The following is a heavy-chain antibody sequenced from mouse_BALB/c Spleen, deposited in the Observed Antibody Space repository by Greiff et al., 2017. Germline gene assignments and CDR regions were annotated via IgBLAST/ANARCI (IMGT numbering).Heavy chain of an antibody. V-gene: IGHV1S81*02. J-gene: IGHJ4*01. CDR3: ARYGLGQPDY. Sequence: QVQLQQPGAELVKPGASVKLSCKASGYTFTSYWMHWVKQRPGQGLEWIGEINPSNGRTNYNEKFKSKATLTVDKSSSTAYMQLSSLTSEDSAVYYGARYGLGQPDYWGQGTSVTVSS. CDR1: GYTFTSYW. D-gene: IGHD3-3*01. CDR2: INPSNGRT.